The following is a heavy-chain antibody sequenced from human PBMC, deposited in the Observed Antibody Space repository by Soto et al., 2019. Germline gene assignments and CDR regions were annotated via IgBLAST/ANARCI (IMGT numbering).Heavy chain of an antibody. CDR2: ISAYNGNT. V-gene: IGHV1-18*01. Sequence: GASVKVSCKASGYTFTSYGISWVRQAPGQGLEWMGWISAYNGNTNYAQKLQGRVTMTTDTSTSTAYMELRSLRSDDTAVYYCARARTMTEKCSSHPYYFDYWGQGTLVTVSS. D-gene: IGHD6-6*01. CDR3: ARARTMTEKCSSHPYYFDY. J-gene: IGHJ4*02. CDR1: GYTFTSYG.